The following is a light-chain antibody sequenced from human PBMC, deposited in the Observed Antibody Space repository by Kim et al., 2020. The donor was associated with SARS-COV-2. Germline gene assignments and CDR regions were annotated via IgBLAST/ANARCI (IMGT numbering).Light chain of an antibody. J-gene: IGKJ1*01. V-gene: IGKV3-15*01. CDR3: LQYNHWWA. CDR2: EAS. Sequence: IVMTQSPATLSVSPGETATLSCMASQSISNNLAWYQQRPGQTPKVLIFEASTRATGVPARFSGSGSGTELTLTITSLQSEDFAVYYCLQYNHWWALGQGTKVDIK. CDR1: QSISNN.